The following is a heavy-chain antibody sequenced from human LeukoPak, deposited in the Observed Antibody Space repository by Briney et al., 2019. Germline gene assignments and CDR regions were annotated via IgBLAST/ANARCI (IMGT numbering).Heavy chain of an antibody. CDR2: IYYSGST. J-gene: IGHJ5*02. D-gene: IGHD3-3*01. V-gene: IGHV4-39*01. CDR3: ARRSGYDFWSGYFPT. CDR1: GGSISSSSYY. Sequence: ASETLSLTCTVSGGSISSSSYYWGWIRQPPGKGLEWIGSIYYSGSTYYNPSLKSRVTISVDTSKNQFSLKLSSVTAADTAVYYCARRSGYDFWSGYFPTWGQGTLVTVSS.